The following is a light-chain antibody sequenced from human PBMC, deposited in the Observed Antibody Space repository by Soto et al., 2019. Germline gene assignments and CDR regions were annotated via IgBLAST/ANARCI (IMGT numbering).Light chain of an antibody. Sequence: EIVMTQSPATLSVSPGERATLSCWASQSVSSNLAWYQRKPGQAPRLLIYGASTRATGIPARFSGSGSGTEFTLTISSLQSEDFAVYYCQQYNIWPPLTFGGGTKVEIK. J-gene: IGKJ4*01. CDR3: QQYNIWPPLT. CDR1: QSVSSN. V-gene: IGKV3-15*01. CDR2: GAS.